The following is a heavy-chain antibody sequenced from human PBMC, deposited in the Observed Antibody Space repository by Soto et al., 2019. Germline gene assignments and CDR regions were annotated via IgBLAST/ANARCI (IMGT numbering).Heavy chain of an antibody. J-gene: IGHJ4*02. Sequence: QVQLVESGGGVVQPGRSLRLSCEASGFTFNRYGSHWARQAQAKGLGGGEVISYDGRNKNYADSVKGRFTISRDNSRNTLHLQMNSLRAEDTAVYYCAKAVDITVRGVPPSDCWGQGTLVIVSS. D-gene: IGHD3-10*01. CDR2: ISYDGRNK. CDR3: AKAVDITVRGVPPSDC. V-gene: IGHV3-30*18. CDR1: GFTFNRYG.